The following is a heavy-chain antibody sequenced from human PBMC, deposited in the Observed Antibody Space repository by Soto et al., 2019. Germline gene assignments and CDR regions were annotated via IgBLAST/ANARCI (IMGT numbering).Heavy chain of an antibody. Sequence: GGSLRLSWAASGFTFRSYTMNWVRQAPGKGLEWVSYISTSGSTIHYADSVKGRFTISRDNAKNSLDLQMNSLRDEDTAVYYCARDVGSVNYYYGMDVWGQGTTVTVSS. CDR2: ISTSGSTI. CDR1: GFTFRSYT. CDR3: ARDVGSVNYYYGMDV. D-gene: IGHD3-10*01. V-gene: IGHV3-48*02. J-gene: IGHJ6*02.